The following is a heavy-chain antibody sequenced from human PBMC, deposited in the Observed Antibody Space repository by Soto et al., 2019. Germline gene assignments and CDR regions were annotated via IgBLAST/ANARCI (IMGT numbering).Heavy chain of an antibody. CDR2: ISWNSGSI. CDR3: AKVLGADQRLFFGPFDY. D-gene: IGHD2-2*01. V-gene: IGHV3-9*01. CDR1: GVTFDDYA. Sequence: EVQLVESGGGLVQPGTSLRLSCAASGVTFDDYAMHWVRQAPGKGLEWVSGISWNSGSIGYADSVKGRFTISRDNAKNSLYLQMNSLRAENTALYYCAKVLGADQRLFFGPFDYWGQGTLVTVSS. J-gene: IGHJ4*02.